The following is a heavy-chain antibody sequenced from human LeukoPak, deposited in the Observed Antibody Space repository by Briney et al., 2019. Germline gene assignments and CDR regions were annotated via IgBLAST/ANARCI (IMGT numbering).Heavy chain of an antibody. CDR1: GFIFSDYY. CDR3: ARDGRGYHDSSGYPDY. Sequence: GGSLRLSCAASGFIFSDYYMTWIRQAPGKGLEWISYISSSSYTDYADSVKGRFTISRDNAKNSLYLQMDSLRAEDTAVYYCARDGRGYHDSSGYPDYWGQGTLVTVSS. V-gene: IGHV3-11*06. J-gene: IGHJ4*02. CDR2: ISSSSYT. D-gene: IGHD3-22*01.